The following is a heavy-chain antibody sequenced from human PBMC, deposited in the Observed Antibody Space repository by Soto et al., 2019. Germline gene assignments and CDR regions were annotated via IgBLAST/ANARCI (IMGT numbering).Heavy chain of an antibody. D-gene: IGHD2-2*01. J-gene: IGHJ3*02. Sequence: SETLSLTCAVYGGSFHAYFWNWVREAPGKGLEWIGKVNRAGTATYNPSLKGRVTLSVDPSERQISLKLSSVTAADTAVYFCARGLGDIVVGPVLIDTFDIWGQGTVVS. CDR2: VNRAGTA. CDR1: GGSFHAYF. CDR3: ARGLGDIVVGPVLIDTFDI. V-gene: IGHV4-34*01.